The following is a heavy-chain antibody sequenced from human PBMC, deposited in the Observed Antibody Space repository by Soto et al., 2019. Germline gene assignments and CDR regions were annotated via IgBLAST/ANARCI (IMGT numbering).Heavy chain of an antibody. V-gene: IGHV3-30*04. D-gene: IGHD3-22*01. CDR2: IPHDGSNK. CDR1: GLTFHSNA. CDR3: ATSHDTSGYYFFDY. J-gene: IGHJ4*02. Sequence: PGGSLRLSCAGSGLTFHSNAMHWVRQAPGKGLEWVAVIPHDGSNKYYADSVKGRFTISRDNSKSTLYLQMNSLRPDDTAVYYCATSHDTSGYYFFDYWGQGTLVTVSS.